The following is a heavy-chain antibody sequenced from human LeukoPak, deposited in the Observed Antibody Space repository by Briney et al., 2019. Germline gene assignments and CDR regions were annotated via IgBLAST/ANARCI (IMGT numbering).Heavy chain of an antibody. CDR3: AENSALEC. V-gene: IGHV3-30-3*01. CDR2: ISYDGSNK. Sequence: PGGSLRLSCAASGFTFSSYAMHWVRQAPGKGLEWVAVISYDGSNKYYADSVKGRFTISRDNSKNTLYLQMNSLRAEDTAVYYCAENSALECWAQGTLVTVSS. CDR1: GFTFSSYA. D-gene: IGHD1/OR15-1a*01. J-gene: IGHJ4*02.